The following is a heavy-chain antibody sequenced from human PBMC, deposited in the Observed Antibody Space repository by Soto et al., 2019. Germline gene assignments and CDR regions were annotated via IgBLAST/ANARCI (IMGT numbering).Heavy chain of an antibody. J-gene: IGHJ5*02. CDR1: GYSFTSYW. D-gene: IGHD6-19*01. V-gene: IGHV5-10-1*01. CDR3: ERHSSSHRWFDP. CDR2: IDPSDSYT. Sequence: GESLKISCKGSGYSFTSYWISWVRQMPGKGLEWMGRIDPSDSYTNYSPSFEGHVTISADKSISTAYLQWSSLKASDTAMYYCERHSSSHRWFDPWGQGTLVTVSS.